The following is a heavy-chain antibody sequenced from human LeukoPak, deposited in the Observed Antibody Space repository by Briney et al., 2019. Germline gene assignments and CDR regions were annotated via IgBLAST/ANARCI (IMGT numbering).Heavy chain of an antibody. CDR2: IYSGGST. CDR1: GFTVSSNY. CDR3: AKDEMAVAIFDY. D-gene: IGHD6-19*01. Sequence: GGSLRLSCAASGFTVSSNYMSWVRQAPGKGLEGVSVIYSGGSTYYADSVKGRFTISRDNSKNTLYLQMNSLRAEDTAVYYCAKDEMAVAIFDYWGQGTLVTVSS. V-gene: IGHV3-53*01. J-gene: IGHJ4*02.